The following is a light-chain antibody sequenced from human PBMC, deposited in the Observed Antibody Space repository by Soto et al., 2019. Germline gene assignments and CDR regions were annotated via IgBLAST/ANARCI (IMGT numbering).Light chain of an antibody. Sequence: DIQLTQSPSFLSASVGDRVTINCRASQGISSYLAWYQQKPGKAPKLLIYTASTLQSEVPSRFSGSGSGTEFTLTISSLQPEDFATYYCQQLNSFPPTFGQGTKVDIK. V-gene: IGKV1-9*01. J-gene: IGKJ1*01. CDR2: TAS. CDR3: QQLNSFPPT. CDR1: QGISSY.